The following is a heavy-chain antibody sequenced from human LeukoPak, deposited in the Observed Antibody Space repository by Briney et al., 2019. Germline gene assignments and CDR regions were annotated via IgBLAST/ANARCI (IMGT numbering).Heavy chain of an antibody. J-gene: IGHJ3*02. D-gene: IGHD4-17*01. V-gene: IGHV1-69*13. CDR3: ARNDYGGHDAFDI. CDR1: GGTFSSYA. Sequence: GAPVKVSCKASGGTFSSYAISWVRQAPGQGLEWMGGIIPIFGTANYAQKFQGRVTITADESTSTAYMELISLRSEDTAVYYCARNDYGGHDAFDIWGQGTMVIVSS. CDR2: IIPIFGTA.